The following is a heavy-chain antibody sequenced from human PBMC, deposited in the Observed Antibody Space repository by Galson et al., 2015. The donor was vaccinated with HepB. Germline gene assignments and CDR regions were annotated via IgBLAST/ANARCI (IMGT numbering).Heavy chain of an antibody. Sequence: CAISGDSVSSNSVAWNWIRQSPSRGLEWLGRTFYRSIWYNDYAVSVKSRITIYPDTSKNQLSLQLNSVTPEDTAVYYCARDRSGWLQHWGQGTLVTVSS. CDR2: TFYRSIWYN. CDR1: GDSVSSNSVA. J-gene: IGHJ1*01. V-gene: IGHV6-1*01. D-gene: IGHD6-19*01. CDR3: ARDRSGWLQH.